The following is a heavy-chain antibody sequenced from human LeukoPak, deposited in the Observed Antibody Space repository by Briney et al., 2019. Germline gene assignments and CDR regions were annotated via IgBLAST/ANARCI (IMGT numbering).Heavy chain of an antibody. V-gene: IGHV3-23*01. CDR3: ARERGGQDWDFDL. CDR2: IGSDNKP. D-gene: IGHD3-10*01. CDR1: GFTFSAYA. J-gene: IGHJ2*01. Sequence: GGSLRLSCEASGFTFSAYAMTWVRQAPGKGLEWVSSIGSDNKPHYSESVKGRFAISRDNSKNMLFLQLNSLRAEDTAVYYCARERGGQDWDFDLWGRGTLVTVSS.